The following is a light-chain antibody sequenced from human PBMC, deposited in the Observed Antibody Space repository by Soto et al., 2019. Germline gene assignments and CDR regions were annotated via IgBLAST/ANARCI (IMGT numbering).Light chain of an antibody. V-gene: IGKV1-5*03. CDR1: QSISSY. Sequence: DIQMTQSPSSLSASVGDRLTISCRSSQSISSYLNWYHQKPGKAPKLLIYKAPTLKSGVPSRFSGSGSGTEFTLTISSLQPDDFATYYCQHYNSYSEAFGQGTKVDIK. CDR3: QHYNSYSEA. CDR2: KAP. J-gene: IGKJ1*01.